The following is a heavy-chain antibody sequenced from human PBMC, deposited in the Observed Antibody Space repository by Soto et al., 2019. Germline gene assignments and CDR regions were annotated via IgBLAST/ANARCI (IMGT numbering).Heavy chain of an antibody. Sequence: PGGSLRLFCAASGFTFSSYAMHWVRQAPGKGLEWVAVISYDGSNKYYADSVKGRFTISRDNSKNTLYLQMNSLRAEDTAVYYCARSLYSSGWAPIPNYYYYGMDVWGQGTTVTVSS. D-gene: IGHD6-19*01. CDR3: ARSLYSSGWAPIPNYYYYGMDV. V-gene: IGHV3-30-3*01. CDR1: GFTFSSYA. CDR2: ISYDGSNK. J-gene: IGHJ6*02.